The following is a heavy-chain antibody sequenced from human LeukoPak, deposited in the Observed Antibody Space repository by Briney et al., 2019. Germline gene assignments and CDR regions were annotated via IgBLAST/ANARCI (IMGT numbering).Heavy chain of an antibody. D-gene: IGHD4-11*01. V-gene: IGHV3-7*01. CDR3: ARVSTPMTTSSYNWFDP. CDR2: IKQDGSEK. Sequence: GGSLRLSCAASGFTFSSYWMSWVRQAPGKGLEWVANIKQDGSEKYYVDSVKGRFTISRDNAKNSLYLQMNSLRAEDTAVYYCARVSTPMTTSSYNWFDPWGQGTLVTVS. J-gene: IGHJ5*02. CDR1: GFTFSSYW.